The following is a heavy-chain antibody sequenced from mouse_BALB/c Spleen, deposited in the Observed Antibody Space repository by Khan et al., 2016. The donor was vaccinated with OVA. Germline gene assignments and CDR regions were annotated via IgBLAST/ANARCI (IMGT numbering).Heavy chain of an antibody. CDR2: ISYSGVT. Sequence: EVQLQESGPGLVKPSQSLSLTCTVTGYSITSGYAWNWIRQFPGNKLEWMGYISYSGVTSYTPSLTSRISITRDTSKHQFFLQLNSVTTEDTATYSCAGGDYYGYYFDCWGQGTTLTVSS. D-gene: IGHD1-1*01. CDR3: AGGDYYGYYFDC. V-gene: IGHV3-2*02. J-gene: IGHJ2*01. CDR1: GYSITSGYA.